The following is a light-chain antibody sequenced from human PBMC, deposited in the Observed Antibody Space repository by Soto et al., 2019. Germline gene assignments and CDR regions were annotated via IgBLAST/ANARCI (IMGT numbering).Light chain of an antibody. CDR3: QQRSNWLIT. CDR1: QSVSSY. V-gene: IGKV3-11*01. CDR2: DAS. Sequence: EIVLTQSPATLSLFPGERATLSCRASQSVSSYLAWYQQKPGQAPRLLIYDASNRATGIPARFSGSGSGTDFTLTISSLEPEDFAVYYCQQRSNWLITFGPGTKLDIK. J-gene: IGKJ3*01.